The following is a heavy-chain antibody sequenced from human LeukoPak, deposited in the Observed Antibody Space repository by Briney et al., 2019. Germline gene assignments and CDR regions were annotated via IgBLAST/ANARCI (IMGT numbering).Heavy chain of an antibody. CDR2: INPNSGGT. V-gene: IGHV1-2*02. Sequence: GASVKVSCKASGYTFTGYYMHWVRQAPGQGLEWMGWINPNSGGTNYAQKFQGRVTMTRDTSISTAYMELSRLRSDDTAVYYCARDKYYYDSSGYYALDYWGQGTLVTVSS. D-gene: IGHD3-22*01. CDR3: ARDKYYYDSSGYYALDY. J-gene: IGHJ4*02. CDR1: GYTFTGYY.